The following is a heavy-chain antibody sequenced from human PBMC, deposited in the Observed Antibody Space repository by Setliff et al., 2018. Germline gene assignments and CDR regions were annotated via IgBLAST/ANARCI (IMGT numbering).Heavy chain of an antibody. CDR3: ARSDGGSSGLDY. CDR1: GFSFSGYG. D-gene: IGHD2-15*01. V-gene: IGHV3-48*01. J-gene: IGHJ4*02. Sequence: SLRLSCATSGFSFSGYGMHWVRQAPGKGLEWVSYISSTSSTIYYADSVKGRFTISRDSAKNSLYLHMNSLRPDDTAVYHCARSDGGSSGLDYWGQGTPVTVSS. CDR2: ISSTSSTI.